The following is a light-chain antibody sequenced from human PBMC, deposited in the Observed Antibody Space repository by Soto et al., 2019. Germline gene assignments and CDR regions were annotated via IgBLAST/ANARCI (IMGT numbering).Light chain of an antibody. J-gene: IGLJ2*01. CDR1: SSNIGAGYD. V-gene: IGLV1-40*01. CDR3: QSYDSSLSEDVV. CDR2: GNS. Sequence: QSALTQPPSVSVAPGQRVTISCTGSSSNIGAGYDVHWYQQLPGTAPKLLIYGNSNRPSGVPDRFSGSKSGTSASLAITGLQAEDEADYYCQSYDSSLSEDVVFGGGTKVTVL.